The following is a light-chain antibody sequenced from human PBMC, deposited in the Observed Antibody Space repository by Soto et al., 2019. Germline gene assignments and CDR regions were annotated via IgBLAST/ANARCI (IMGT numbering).Light chain of an antibody. CDR1: SSDVGGYSY. CDR2: EVS. CDR3: SSYAGSNNFV. J-gene: IGLJ1*01. V-gene: IGLV2-8*01. Sequence: QSALTQPPSASGSPGQPVTISCTGTSSDVGGYSYVSWYQQHPGKAPKLMIYEVSKRPSGVPDRFSGSKSGNTASLTVSGLQAEDEADYYCSSYAGSNNFVFGTGTKVTVL.